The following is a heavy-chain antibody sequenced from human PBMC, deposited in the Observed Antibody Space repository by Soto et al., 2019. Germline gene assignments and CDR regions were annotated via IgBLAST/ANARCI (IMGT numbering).Heavy chain of an antibody. J-gene: IGHJ5*01. CDR2: MNPNSGNT. D-gene: IGHD3-10*01. CDR1: GYTFTSYD. V-gene: IGHV1-8*01. Sequence: VASVKVSCKASGYTFTSYDINWVRQATGQGLEWMGWMNPNSGNTGYAQKFQGRVTMTRNTSISTAYMELSSLRSEDTAVYYCARGRGKAPVRGVIIHQNLFDSRGQGSSVTVSS. CDR3: ARGRGKAPVRGVIIHQNLFDS.